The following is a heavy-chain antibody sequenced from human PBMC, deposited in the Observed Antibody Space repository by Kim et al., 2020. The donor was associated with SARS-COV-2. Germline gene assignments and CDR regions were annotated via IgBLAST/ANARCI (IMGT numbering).Heavy chain of an antibody. V-gene: IGHV3-66*01. CDR3: ARDCGGSCYSGSNFLFDD. CDR2: ISTGGST. CDR1: GFTVSDNY. Sequence: GGSLRLSCAASGFTVSDNYMSWVRQAPGKGLEWVSVISTGGSTYFADSVKGRFAISRNTSKNTLYLQRNSLRAEDTAVYYCARDCGGSCYSGSNFLFDDWGQGTLVTVSS. D-gene: IGHD2-15*01. J-gene: IGHJ4*02.